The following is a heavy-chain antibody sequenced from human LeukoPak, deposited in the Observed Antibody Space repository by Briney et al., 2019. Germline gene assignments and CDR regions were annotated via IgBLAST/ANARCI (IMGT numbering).Heavy chain of an antibody. CDR2: ISGSGGST. V-gene: IGHV3-23*01. D-gene: IGHD6-19*01. CDR3: AKDLEQWLNVNFDY. CDR1: GFTFSSYA. J-gene: IGHJ4*02. Sequence: GGSLRLSSAASGFTFSSYAMSWVRQAPGKGLEWVAAISGSGGSTYYADSVKGRFTISRDNSKNTLYLQMNSLRAEDTAVYFCAKDLEQWLNVNFDYWGQGTMVTVCS.